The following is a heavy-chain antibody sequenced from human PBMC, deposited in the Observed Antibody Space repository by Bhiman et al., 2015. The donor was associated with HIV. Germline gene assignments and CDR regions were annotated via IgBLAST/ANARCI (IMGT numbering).Heavy chain of an antibody. CDR3: TRAPNHYYYMDV. CDR2: INSISSSV. Sequence: EVQLVESGGGLVQPGGSRRLSCVASGFTFSSYSMIWVRQAPGKGLEWLSYINSISSSVFYADSVQGRFTISRDNAKNSLYLQMNSLRGDDTAVYFCTRAPNHYYYMDVWGKGTTVTVSS. J-gene: IGHJ6*03. CDR1: GFTFSSYS. V-gene: IGHV3-48*04.